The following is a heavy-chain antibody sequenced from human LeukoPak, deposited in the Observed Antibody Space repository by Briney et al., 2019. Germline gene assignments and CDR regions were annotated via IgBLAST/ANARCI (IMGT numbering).Heavy chain of an antibody. Sequence: SETLSLTCTVSGGSISSSSYYWGWIRQPPGKGLEWIGSIYYSGSTHYNPSLKSRVTISVDTSKNQFSLKLSSVTAADTAVYYCARDLSYYYDSSGYYRGGVWFDPWGQGTLVTVSS. CDR1: GGSISSSSYY. D-gene: IGHD3-22*01. V-gene: IGHV4-39*07. CDR3: ARDLSYYYDSSGYYRGGVWFDP. CDR2: IYYSGST. J-gene: IGHJ5*02.